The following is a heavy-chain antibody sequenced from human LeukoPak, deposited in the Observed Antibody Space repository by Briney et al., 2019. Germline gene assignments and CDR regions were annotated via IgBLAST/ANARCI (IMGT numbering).Heavy chain of an antibody. CDR2: INPDSGGT. CDR1: GYSFTDYY. Sequence: GASVKVSCKASGYSFTDYYMHWVRQAPGQGLESMGWINPDSGGTNYPQKFQGRVTMTRDTSISTAYMELSRLRSDDTAVYYCARGGHYYSYSMDGWGKGTTVTVSS. V-gene: IGHV1-2*02. J-gene: IGHJ6*03. CDR3: ARGGHYYSYSMDG.